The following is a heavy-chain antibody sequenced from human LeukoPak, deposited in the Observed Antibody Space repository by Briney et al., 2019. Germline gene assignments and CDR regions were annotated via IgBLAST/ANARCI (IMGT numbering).Heavy chain of an antibody. CDR3: TLFHGWDY. J-gene: IGHJ4*02. CDR2: IKQDGSEK. CDR1: GFTFSSYG. V-gene: IGHV3-7*01. Sequence: GGTLRLSCAASGFTFSSYGMSWVRQAPGKGLEWVANIKQDGSEKYYVDSVKGRFTISRDNAKNSLYLQMNSLRAEDTAVYYCTLFHGWDYWGQGTLVTVSS. D-gene: IGHD3-10*01.